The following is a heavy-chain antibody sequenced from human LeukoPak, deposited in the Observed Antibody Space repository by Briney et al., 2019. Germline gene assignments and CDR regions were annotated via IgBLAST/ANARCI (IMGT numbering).Heavy chain of an antibody. Sequence: SGTLSLTCAVSGGSISSSNWWSWVRQPPGKGLEWIGEIYHSGSTNYNPSLKSRVTISVDKSKNQFSLKLSSVTAADTAVYYCARENYDILTGYPYYFDYWGQGTLVTVSS. D-gene: IGHD3-9*01. J-gene: IGHJ4*02. CDR1: GGSISSSNW. V-gene: IGHV4-4*02. CDR3: ARENYDILTGYPYYFDY. CDR2: IYHSGST.